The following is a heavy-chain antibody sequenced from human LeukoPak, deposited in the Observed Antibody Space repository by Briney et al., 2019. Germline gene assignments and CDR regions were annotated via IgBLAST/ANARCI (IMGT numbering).Heavy chain of an antibody. CDR2: ISSSSSYI. J-gene: IGHJ6*04. Sequence: GGSLRLSCAASGFTFSSYSMNWVRQAPGKGLEWVSSISSSSSYISYADSVKGRFTISRDNAKNSLYLQMNSLRAEDTAVYYCARGVTLGLVYYYYYGMDVWGKGTTVTVSS. CDR1: GFTFSSYS. CDR3: ARGVTLGLVYYYYYGMDV. D-gene: IGHD6-19*01. V-gene: IGHV3-21*01.